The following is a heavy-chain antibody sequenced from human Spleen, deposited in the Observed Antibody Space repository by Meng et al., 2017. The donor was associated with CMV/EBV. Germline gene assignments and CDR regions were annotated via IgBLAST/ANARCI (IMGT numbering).Heavy chain of an antibody. CDR2: IYYSGST. V-gene: IGHV4-39*07. CDR1: GGSISSSSYY. CDR3: TRVPVTPYYGMDV. Sequence: GSLRLSCTVSGGSISSSSYYWGWIRQSPGRGLEWLGSIYYSGSTYYNPSLKSRVTISVDTSENQFSLKLSSVTAADTAVYYCTRVPVTPYYGMDVWGQGTTVTVSS. J-gene: IGHJ6*02. D-gene: IGHD4-11*01.